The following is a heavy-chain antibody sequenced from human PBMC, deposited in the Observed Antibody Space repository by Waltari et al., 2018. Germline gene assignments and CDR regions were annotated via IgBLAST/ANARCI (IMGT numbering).Heavy chain of an antibody. CDR3: ARRSSSSVYWYFDL. V-gene: IGHV4-38-2*01. D-gene: IGHD6-6*01. J-gene: IGHJ2*01. Sequence: QVQLQESGPGLVKPSETLSLTCAVSGYSISSGYYWGWIRQPPGKGLEWIGSIYHSGSTYYNPSLKSRVTISVDTSKNQFSLKLSSVTAADTAVYYCARRSSSSVYWYFDLWGRGTLVTVSS. CDR2: IYHSGST. CDR1: GYSISSGYY.